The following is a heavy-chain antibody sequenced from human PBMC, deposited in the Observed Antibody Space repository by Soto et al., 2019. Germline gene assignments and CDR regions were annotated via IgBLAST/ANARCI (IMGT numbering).Heavy chain of an antibody. Sequence: TLCLTCTVSGGSISSGGYYWSWIRQHPGKGLEWIGYIYYSGSTYYNPSLKSRVTISVDTSKNQFSLKLSSVTAADTAVYYCATVRGGYYYAMDVWGQGTTVTVSS. D-gene: IGHD3-10*02. CDR1: GGSISSGGYY. CDR2: IYYSGST. V-gene: IGHV4-31*03. CDR3: ATVRGGYYYAMDV. J-gene: IGHJ6*02.